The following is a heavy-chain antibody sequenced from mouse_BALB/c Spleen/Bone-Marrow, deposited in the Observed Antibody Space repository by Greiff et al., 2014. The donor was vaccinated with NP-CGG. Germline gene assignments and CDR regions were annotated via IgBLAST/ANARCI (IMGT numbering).Heavy chain of an antibody. V-gene: IGHV1S81*02. Sequence: SGAELVKPGASVKLSCKASGYTFTSSFIYWVKQRPGQGLEWIGEINPSSGSTNFNEKFKSKATLTRDKSSSTVYMQRSSLTSEDSSVYYCSRTGPGFAYWGQGTLVTVSA. CDR3: SRTGPGFAY. CDR1: GYTFTSSF. CDR2: INPSSGST. J-gene: IGHJ3*01. D-gene: IGHD4-1*01.